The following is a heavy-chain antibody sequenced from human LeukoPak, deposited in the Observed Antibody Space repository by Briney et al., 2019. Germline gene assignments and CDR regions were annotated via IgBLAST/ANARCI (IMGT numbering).Heavy chain of an antibody. Sequence: GGSLGLSCAASGFTFSNYWMHWVRQAPGKGLEWVSRINPDGSSSNYADSVKGRFTMSRDNAKSMVYLQMGGLRAEDTAVFSCVRQAVSGDSGIAYWGRGVLVTVSS. V-gene: IGHV3-74*01. CDR1: GFTFSNYW. D-gene: IGHD4-17*01. CDR3: VRQAVSGDSGIAY. J-gene: IGHJ4*02. CDR2: INPDGSSS.